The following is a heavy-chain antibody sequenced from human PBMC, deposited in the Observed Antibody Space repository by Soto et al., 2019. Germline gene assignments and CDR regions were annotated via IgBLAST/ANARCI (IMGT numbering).Heavy chain of an antibody. V-gene: IGHV1-69*06. CDR3: ARSEYSTATFDY. CDR2: IIPIFGTA. CDR1: GGTFSSYA. J-gene: IGHJ4*02. D-gene: IGHD6-6*01. Sequence: SVKVSCKSSGGTFSSYAISWVRQAPGQGLEWMGGIIPIFGTANYAQKFQGRVTITADKSTSTAYMELSSLRSEDTAVYYCARSEYSTATFDYWGQGTLVTVSS.